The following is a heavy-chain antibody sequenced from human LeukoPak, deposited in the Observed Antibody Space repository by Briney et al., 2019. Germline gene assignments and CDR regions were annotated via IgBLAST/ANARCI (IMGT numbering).Heavy chain of an antibody. Sequence: SETLSLTCTVSGGSISNYYWSWIRQPPGKGLEWIGFIYYSGSTNYNPSLKSRVTISVDTSKNQFSLKVRSVTPADTAVYYCAKDLNYGDLLDYWGQGTLVTVSS. J-gene: IGHJ4*02. D-gene: IGHD4-17*01. CDR1: GGSISNYY. V-gene: IGHV4-59*01. CDR3: AKDLNYGDLLDY. CDR2: IYYSGST.